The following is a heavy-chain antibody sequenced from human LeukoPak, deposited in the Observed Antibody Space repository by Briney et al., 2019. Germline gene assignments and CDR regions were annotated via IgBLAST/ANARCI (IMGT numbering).Heavy chain of an antibody. CDR1: GGTLSSYA. CDR2: IIPILGIA. J-gene: IGHJ4*02. V-gene: IGHV1-69*04. Sequence: SVKVSCKASGGTLSSYAISWVRQAPGQGLEWMGRIIPILGIANYAQKFQGRVTISADKSTSTAYMELSSLRSEDTAVYYCARDHSGYSSAPPKYWGQGTLVTVSS. CDR3: ARDHSGYSSAPPKY. D-gene: IGHD6-19*01.